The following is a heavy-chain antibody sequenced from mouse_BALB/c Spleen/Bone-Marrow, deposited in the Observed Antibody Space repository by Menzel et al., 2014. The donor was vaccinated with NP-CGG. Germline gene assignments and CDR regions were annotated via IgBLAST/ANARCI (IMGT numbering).Heavy chain of an antibody. V-gene: IGHV1-7*01. CDR1: GYTFTNYW. J-gene: IGHJ4*01. CDR2: INPSTGNT. D-gene: IGHD2-1*01. Sequence: VQLQQSGAELAKPGASVKMSCKASGYTFTNYWMHWVKQRPGQGLEWIGYINPSTGNTEYNQKFKNKATLTADKSSNTAFMQLSSLTSEDSAVYFCARGNYEAMDYWGQGTSVTVSS. CDR3: ARGNYEAMDY.